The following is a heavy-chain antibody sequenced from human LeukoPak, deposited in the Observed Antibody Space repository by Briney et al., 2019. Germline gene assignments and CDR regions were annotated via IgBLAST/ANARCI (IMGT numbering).Heavy chain of an antibody. CDR2: ISGSGGST. J-gene: IGHJ4*02. V-gene: IGHV3-23*01. D-gene: IGHD3-22*01. Sequence: GGSLRLSCAASGFTFSSYGVNAMSWVRQAPGRGLEWVSGISGSGGSTYYADSVKGRFTISRDNSKNTLYLQMNSLRAEDTAVYYCVRSYYYDSSGYYGGFDYWGQGTLVTVSS. CDR3: VRSYYYDSSGYYGGFDY. CDR1: GFTFSSYGVNA.